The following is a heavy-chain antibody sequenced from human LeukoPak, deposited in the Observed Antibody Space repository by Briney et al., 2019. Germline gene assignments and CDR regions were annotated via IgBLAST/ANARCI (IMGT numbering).Heavy chain of an antibody. CDR3: ARGYGGTAPNAFDI. D-gene: IGHD4-23*01. Sequence: PSETLSLTCSVSGGSTDRYYWTWIRQPAGKGLEWIGRVYTNGKTYYNPSLKSPVTMSLHTSKNQISLRLGSVTARVTALYECARGYGGTAPNAFDIWGKGTMVTVSP. CDR2: VYTNGKT. V-gene: IGHV4-4*07. CDR1: GGSTDRYY. J-gene: IGHJ3*02.